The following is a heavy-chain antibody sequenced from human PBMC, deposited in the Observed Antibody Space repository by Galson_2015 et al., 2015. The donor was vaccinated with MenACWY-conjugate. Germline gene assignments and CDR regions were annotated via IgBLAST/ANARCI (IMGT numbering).Heavy chain of an antibody. J-gene: IGHJ4*02. V-gene: IGHV3-74*01. D-gene: IGHD1-1*01. Sequence: SLRLCCAASGFTFNNYWMHWVRQPPGKGLEWISSIKADGSFSNYADSVKGRFTISTDNAKNMVYLQMDGLGDEDTAVYFCARDNNWSFDSWGQGTLVTVSS. CDR3: ARDNNWSFDS. CDR1: GFTFNNYW. CDR2: IKADGSFS.